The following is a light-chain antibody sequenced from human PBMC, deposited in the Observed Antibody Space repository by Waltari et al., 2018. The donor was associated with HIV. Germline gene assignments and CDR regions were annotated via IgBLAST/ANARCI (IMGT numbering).Light chain of an antibody. Sequence: SYELTQPPSVSVSAGQTAKITCSGDALPKQFAYWYQQKPGQTPVVVINKDTGRPSGIPGRFSGSSSGTTATLTISGVQAEDEADYYCQSADNTGTSMIFGGGTKLTVL. CDR2: KDT. CDR3: QSADNTGTSMI. J-gene: IGLJ2*01. V-gene: IGLV3-25*03. CDR1: ALPKQF.